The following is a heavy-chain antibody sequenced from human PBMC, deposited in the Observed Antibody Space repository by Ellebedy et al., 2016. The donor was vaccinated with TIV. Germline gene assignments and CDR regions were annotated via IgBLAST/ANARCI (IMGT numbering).Heavy chain of an antibody. V-gene: IGHV3-21*01. D-gene: IGHD6-13*01. Sequence: GESLKISCAASGFTFSGFTMNWVRQAPGKGPEWVSSISSSGTYIHNADSVKGRFIISRDNAKNSLYLQMNSLRVEDTAIYYCARPAAAYSSSWYDFDCWGQGTLVTVSS. CDR3: ARPAAAYSSSWYDFDC. J-gene: IGHJ4*02. CDR2: ISSSGTYI. CDR1: GFTFSGFT.